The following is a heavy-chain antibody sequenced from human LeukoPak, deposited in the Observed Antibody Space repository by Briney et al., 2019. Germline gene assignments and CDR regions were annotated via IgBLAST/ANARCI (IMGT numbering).Heavy chain of an antibody. CDR3: ARHIGPHLATAGTCDY. V-gene: IGHV4-39*01. J-gene: IGHJ4*02. CDR2: ISYSGST. D-gene: IGHD6-13*01. Sequence: SETLSLTCAVSGGSISSSDYCWGWIRQPPGKGLEWIGSISYSGSTYYNPSLKSRVSISVDTSKNQFSLRLNSVTAADTAVYYCARHIGPHLATAGTCDYWGQGILVTASS. CDR1: GGSISSSDYC.